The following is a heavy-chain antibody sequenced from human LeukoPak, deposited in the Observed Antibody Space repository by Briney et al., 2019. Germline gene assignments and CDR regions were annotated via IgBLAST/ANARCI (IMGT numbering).Heavy chain of an antibody. Sequence: GGSLRLSCAASGFTFSSYSMNWVRQAPGKGLEWISVIYSGGSTYYADSVKGRFTISRDNSKNTLYLQMNSLRAEDTAVYYCATGPYYDFCSGLDYWGQGTLVTVSS. CDR1: GFTFSSYS. V-gene: IGHV3-53*01. CDR3: ATGPYYDFCSGLDY. CDR2: IYSGGST. J-gene: IGHJ4*02. D-gene: IGHD3-3*01.